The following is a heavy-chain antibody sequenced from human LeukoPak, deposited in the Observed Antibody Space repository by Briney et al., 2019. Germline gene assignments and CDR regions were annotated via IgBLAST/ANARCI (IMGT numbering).Heavy chain of an antibody. CDR1: GFTFSSYW. V-gene: IGHV3-23*01. Sequence: GGSLRLSCAASGFTFSSYWMSWVRQAPGKGLEWVSSLTGGSDNSEHADSVKGRFTISRDNSKNTLYLQMNSLRAEDTAVYYCAKDQSRIAVAEVDYWGQGTLVTVSS. CDR2: LTGGSDNS. D-gene: IGHD6-19*01. J-gene: IGHJ4*02. CDR3: AKDQSRIAVAEVDY.